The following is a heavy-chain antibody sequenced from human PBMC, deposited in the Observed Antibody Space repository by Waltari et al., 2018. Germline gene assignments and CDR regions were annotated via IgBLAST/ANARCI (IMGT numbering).Heavy chain of an antibody. CDR3: TRDLYGSGGDWFDP. J-gene: IGHJ5*02. V-gene: IGHV3-21*03. Sequence: EVRLAESGGGLVKPGGSLSLSCTASGFAFGDYDLNWVRQAPGTGREWVSSIGGTHSNIFYADSVKGRFTVSRDNAKNSLYLQMDNLRAEDSGLYFCTRDLYGSGGDWFDPWGQGTLVTVSS. CDR2: IGGTHSNI. D-gene: IGHD3-10*01. CDR1: GFAFGDYD.